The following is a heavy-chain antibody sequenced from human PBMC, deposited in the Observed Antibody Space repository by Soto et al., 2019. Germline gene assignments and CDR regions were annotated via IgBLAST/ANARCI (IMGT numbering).Heavy chain of an antibody. V-gene: IGHV1-69*12. D-gene: IGHD4-17*01. CDR2: SIPIFGTA. CDR1: GGTFSSYA. Sequence: QVQLVQSGAEVKKPGSSVKVSCKASGGTFSSYAISWVRQAPGQGLEWMGGSIPIFGTANYAQKFQGRVTITADESTSTAYMELSSLRSEDTAVYYCARDRPYGGNSGGFDYWGQGTLVTVSS. CDR3: ARDRPYGGNSGGFDY. J-gene: IGHJ4*02.